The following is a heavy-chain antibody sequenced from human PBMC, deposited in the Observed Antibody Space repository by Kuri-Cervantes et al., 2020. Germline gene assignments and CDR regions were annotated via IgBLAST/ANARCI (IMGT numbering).Heavy chain of an antibody. Sequence: GESLKISCAASGFTFSDYSMNWVRQAPGKGLEWVSSISNSSNYIYYAGSVKGRFTISRDNAENSLYLQMNSLRAEDTAVYYCARDYMPGIAPSNYCGMDVWGQGTTVTVSS. CDR2: ISNSSNYI. CDR1: GFTFSDYS. CDR3: ARDYMPGIAPSNYCGMDV. J-gene: IGHJ6*02. V-gene: IGHV3-21*01. D-gene: IGHD6-13*01.